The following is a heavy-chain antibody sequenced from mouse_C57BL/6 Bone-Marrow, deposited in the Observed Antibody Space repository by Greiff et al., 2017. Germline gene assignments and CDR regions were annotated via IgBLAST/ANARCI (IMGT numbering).Heavy chain of an antibody. J-gene: IGHJ1*03. V-gene: IGHV1-81*01. Sequence: QVQLQESGAELARPGASVKLSCKASGYTFTSYGISWVKQRTGQGLEWIGEIYPRSGNTYYNEKFKGKATLTADNSSSTAYMELRSLTSEDSAVYFCARGGVWYFDVWGTGTTVTVSS. CDR3: ARGGVWYFDV. CDR1: GYTFTSYG. CDR2: IYPRSGNT.